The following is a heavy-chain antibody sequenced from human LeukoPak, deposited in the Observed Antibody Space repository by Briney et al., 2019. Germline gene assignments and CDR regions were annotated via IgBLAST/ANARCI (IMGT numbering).Heavy chain of an antibody. D-gene: IGHD2-2*01. CDR1: GFTFSRYA. V-gene: IGHV3-23*01. CDR3: AKDPKFSIVVVPAAGE. Sequence: PGGSLRLSCAASGFTFSRYAMSWVRQAPGKGLEWVSVISGSGDSTSYADSVKGRFTISRDNSKNTLYLLMNSLRAEDTAVYYCAKDPKFSIVVVPAAGEWGQGTLVTVSS. CDR2: ISGSGDST. J-gene: IGHJ4*02.